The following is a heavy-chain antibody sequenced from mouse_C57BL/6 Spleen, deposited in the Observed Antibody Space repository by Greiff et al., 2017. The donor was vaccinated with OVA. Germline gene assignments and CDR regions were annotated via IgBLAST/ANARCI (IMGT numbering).Heavy chain of an antibody. Sequence: EVKVVESGGGLVKPGGSLKLSCAASGFTFSDYGMHWVRQAPEKGLEWVAYISSGSSTIYYADTVKGRFTISRDNAKNTLFLQMTSLRSEDTAMYYCARYYDYDVAWFAYWGQGTLVTVSA. D-gene: IGHD2-4*01. CDR2: ISSGSSTI. V-gene: IGHV5-17*01. CDR3: ARYYDYDVAWFAY. J-gene: IGHJ3*01. CDR1: GFTFSDYG.